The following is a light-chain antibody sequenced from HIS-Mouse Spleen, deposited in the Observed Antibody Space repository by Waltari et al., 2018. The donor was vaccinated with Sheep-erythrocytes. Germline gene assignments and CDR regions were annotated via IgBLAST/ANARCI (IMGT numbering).Light chain of an antibody. CDR3: CSYAGSYKPV. V-gene: IGLV2-11*01. Sequence: QAALTQPRSVSGSPGQSVTISCTGTSSDVGGYNSLSWYQQHPCKAPKLIIYDVSKRPACVTDRCSGSKSGNTAALTISGFQSEDQADYDCCSYAGSYKPVFATVTKVTVL. J-gene: IGLJ1*01. CDR2: DVS. CDR1: SSDVGGYNS.